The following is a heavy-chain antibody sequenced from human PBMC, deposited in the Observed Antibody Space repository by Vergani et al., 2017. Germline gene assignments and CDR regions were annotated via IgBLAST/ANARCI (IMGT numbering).Heavy chain of an antibody. J-gene: IGHJ3*02. V-gene: IGHV1-69*13. Sequence: QVQLVQSGAEVKKPGSSVKVFCKASGGTFSSYAISWVRQAPGQGLEWMGRIIPIFGTANYAQKFQGRVTITADESTSTAYMELSSLRSEDTAVYYCARATYYDILTGYYKGGAFDIWGQGTMVTVSS. CDR2: IIPIFGTA. D-gene: IGHD3-9*01. CDR3: ARATYYDILTGYYKGGAFDI. CDR1: GGTFSSYA.